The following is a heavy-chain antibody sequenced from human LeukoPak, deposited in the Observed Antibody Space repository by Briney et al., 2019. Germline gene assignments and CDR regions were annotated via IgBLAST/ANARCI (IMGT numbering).Heavy chain of an antibody. V-gene: IGHV3-21*01. J-gene: IGHJ4*02. D-gene: IGHD2-21*01. CDR3: ARESYCGGDCYLAPFDY. CDR2: ISSSSNYI. CDR1: GFTFNSYS. Sequence: GGSLRLSCAASGFTFNSYSMNWVRQAPGKGLEWVSSISSSSNYIYYADSLKGRFTISRDNAKNSLYLQMNSLRAEDTAVYYCARESYCGGDCYLAPFDYWGQGTLVTVSS.